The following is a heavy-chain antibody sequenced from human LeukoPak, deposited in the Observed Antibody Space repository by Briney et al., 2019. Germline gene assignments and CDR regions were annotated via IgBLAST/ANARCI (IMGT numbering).Heavy chain of an antibody. D-gene: IGHD1-14*01. CDR1: GGSFSGYY. V-gene: IGHV4-34*01. Sequence: SETLSLTCAVYGGSFSGYYWSWIRQPPGKGLEWIGETNHSGSTNYNPSLKSRVTISVDTSKNQFSLKLSSVTAADTAVYYCASRYTSMFDYWGQGTLVTVSS. CDR2: TNHSGST. CDR3: ASRYTSMFDY. J-gene: IGHJ4*02.